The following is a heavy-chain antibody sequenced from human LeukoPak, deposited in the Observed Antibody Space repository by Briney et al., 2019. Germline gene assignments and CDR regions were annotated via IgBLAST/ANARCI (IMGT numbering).Heavy chain of an antibody. CDR2: INPNSGGT. D-gene: IGHD1-26*01. CDR3: ARDGGRIFGSALDY. J-gene: IGHJ4*02. CDR1: GYTFTGYY. Sequence: ASVKVSCEASGYTFTGYYMHCVRQAPGQGLEWLGWINPNSGGTNYAQKFQGRVTMPKDTSISTAYMDVSRLRSDDTAAYYCARDGGRIFGSALDYWGQGTLVTVSS. V-gene: IGHV1-2*02.